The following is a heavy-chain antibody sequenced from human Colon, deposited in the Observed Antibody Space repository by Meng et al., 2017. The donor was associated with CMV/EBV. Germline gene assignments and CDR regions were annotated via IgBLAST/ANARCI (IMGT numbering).Heavy chain of an antibody. CDR2: INPKSGGK. D-gene: IGHD3-10*01. CDR1: GYTFTAYY. V-gene: IGHV1-2*02. Sequence: ASVKVSCKTSGYTFTAYYIHWVRQTPGQGLEWMGWINPKSGGKNFAQKFQGRVAMTTDTSISTAYLEVTSLTSDDTAVYYCARRGPLDVDYWGQGTLVTVSS. CDR3: ARRGPLDVDY. J-gene: IGHJ4*02.